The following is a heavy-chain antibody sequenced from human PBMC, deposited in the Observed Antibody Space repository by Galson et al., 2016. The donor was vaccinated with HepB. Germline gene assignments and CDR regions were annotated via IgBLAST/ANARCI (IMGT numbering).Heavy chain of an antibody. V-gene: IGHV3-23*01. Sequence: SLRLSCAASGFTFRSYAVNWVRQAPGKGLEWVSAISGSGVRTYYADSVKGRFTISRDNSKKTLYLQMNSLRADDTAVYYCARLFGGYIDYWGQGILVTVSS. CDR2: ISGSGVRT. CDR3: ARLFGGYIDY. D-gene: IGHD2-15*01. J-gene: IGHJ4*02. CDR1: GFTFRSYA.